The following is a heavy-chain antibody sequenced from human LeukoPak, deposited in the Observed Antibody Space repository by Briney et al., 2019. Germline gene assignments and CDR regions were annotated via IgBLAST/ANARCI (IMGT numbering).Heavy chain of an antibody. Sequence: ASVKVSCKASGFTFTSSAVQWVRQARGQRLEWIGWIVVGSGNTNYAQKFQERVSITRDMSTSTAYMELSSLRSEDTAVYYCAADYGDYAYNWFDPWGQGTLVTVSS. CDR2: IVVGSGNT. V-gene: IGHV1-58*01. J-gene: IGHJ5*02. CDR3: AADYGDYAYNWFDP. D-gene: IGHD4-17*01. CDR1: GFTFTSSA.